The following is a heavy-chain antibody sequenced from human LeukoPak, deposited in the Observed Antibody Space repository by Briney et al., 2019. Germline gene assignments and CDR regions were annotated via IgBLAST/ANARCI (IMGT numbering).Heavy chain of an antibody. CDR2: ISSSSSYI. CDR1: GFTFSNYS. J-gene: IGHJ4*02. V-gene: IGHV3-21*01. D-gene: IGHD3-9*01. Sequence: PGGSLRLSCAASGFTFSNYSMNWVRQAPGKELEWVSSISSSSSYIYYADSVKGRFTISRDNAKNSLYLQMNSLRAEDTAVYYCARDLTYYDILTGYFSRFDFDYWGQGTLVTVSS. CDR3: ARDLTYYDILTGYFSRFDFDY.